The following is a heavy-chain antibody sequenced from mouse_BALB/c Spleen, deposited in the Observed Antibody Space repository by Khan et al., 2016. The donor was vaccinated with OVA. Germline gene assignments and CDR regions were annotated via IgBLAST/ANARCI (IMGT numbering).Heavy chain of an antibody. J-gene: IGHJ3*01. CDR1: GYTFPDYE. CDR3: TRSTFAY. V-gene: IGHV1-15*01. Sequence: QVQLQQSGAELVRPGASVTLSCKASGYTFPDYELHWVKQTPVHGLEWIGVIDPTTGVTAYNQKFKGKATLTADTSSSTAYMQLRSLTSEDSAVYYCTRSTFAYWGQGTLVTVSA. CDR2: IDPTTGVT.